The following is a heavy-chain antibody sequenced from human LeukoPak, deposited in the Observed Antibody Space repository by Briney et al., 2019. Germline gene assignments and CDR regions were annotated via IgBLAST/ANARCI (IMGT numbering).Heavy chain of an antibody. V-gene: IGHV4-61*01. CDR3: ARDRGNWGLDY. J-gene: IGHJ4*02. D-gene: IGHD7-27*01. Sequence: SETLSLTCTVSSVTVCSISYYWNWIRQPPGRVVGWLGYIYFTGSTNYNPSLKSRVTISVDTSKNQFSLKLSSVTAADTAVYYCARDRGNWGLDYWGQGTLVTVSS. CDR2: IYFTGST. CDR1: SVTVCSISYY.